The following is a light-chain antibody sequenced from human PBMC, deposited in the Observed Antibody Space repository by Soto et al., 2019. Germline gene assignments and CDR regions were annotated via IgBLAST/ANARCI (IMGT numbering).Light chain of an antibody. Sequence: QYALTQPASVSGSPGQSITISCTGTDSDVGGYNYVSWYQQHPGKAPKLMIYEGSKRPSGVSYRFSGSKSGNTASLTISGLRAEDEAHYYCCSYARSTTSWVFGGGTKLTVL. CDR2: EGS. J-gene: IGLJ3*02. CDR3: CSYARSTTSWV. CDR1: DSDVGGYNY. V-gene: IGLV2-14*01.